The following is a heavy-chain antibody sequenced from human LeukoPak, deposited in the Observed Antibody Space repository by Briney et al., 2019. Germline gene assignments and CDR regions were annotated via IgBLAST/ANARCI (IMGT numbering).Heavy chain of an antibody. Sequence: SETLSLTCTVSGGSISSYYWSWIRQPAGKGLEWIGRIYTSGSTNYNPSLKSRVTMSVDTSKNQFSLKLSSVIAADTAVYYCARFNIRANYYYYMDVWGKGTTVTVSS. CDR1: GGSISSYY. CDR3: ARFNIRANYYYYMDV. V-gene: IGHV4-4*07. D-gene: IGHD3-3*02. J-gene: IGHJ6*03. CDR2: IYTSGST.